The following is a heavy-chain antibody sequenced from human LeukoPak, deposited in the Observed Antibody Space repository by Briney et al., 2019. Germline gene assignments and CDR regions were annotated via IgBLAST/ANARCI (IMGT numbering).Heavy chain of an antibody. Sequence: SETLPLTCTVSGGPISRYYWSWIRQPTGKGLEWIGRIYTRGSTNYNPSLKSRVTMSVDTSKNQFSLKLSSVTAADTAVYDCAASVTPEYYFDYWGQGTLVTVSS. CDR1: GGPISRYY. CDR2: IYTRGST. J-gene: IGHJ4*02. CDR3: AASVTPEYYFDY. D-gene: IGHD4-17*01. V-gene: IGHV4-4*07.